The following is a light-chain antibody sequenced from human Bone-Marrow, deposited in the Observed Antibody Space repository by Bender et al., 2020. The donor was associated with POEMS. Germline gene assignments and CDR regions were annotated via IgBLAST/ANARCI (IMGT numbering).Light chain of an antibody. CDR3: QSYDNTNQVV. J-gene: IGLJ3*02. CDR2: EDN. Sequence: GKTVTISCTRSSGSIASHYVQWYQQRPGSSPTAVIYEDNERPSGVPDRFSASIDSSSNSASLTISGLKTEDEADYYCQSYDNTNQVVFGGGTKLTVL. V-gene: IGLV6-57*01. CDR1: SGSIASHY.